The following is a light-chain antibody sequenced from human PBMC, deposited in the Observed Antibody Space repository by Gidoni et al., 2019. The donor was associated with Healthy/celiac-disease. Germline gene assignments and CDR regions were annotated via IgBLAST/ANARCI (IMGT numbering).Light chain of an antibody. CDR3: QQLNSYPIT. CDR2: AAS. V-gene: IGKV1-9*01. J-gene: IGKJ5*01. Sequence: RVTITCWASQGISSYLAWYQQKPGKAPKLLIYAASTLQSGVPSRFSGSGSGTEFTLTISSLQPEDFATYYCQQLNSYPITFGQGTRLEIK. CDR1: QGISSY.